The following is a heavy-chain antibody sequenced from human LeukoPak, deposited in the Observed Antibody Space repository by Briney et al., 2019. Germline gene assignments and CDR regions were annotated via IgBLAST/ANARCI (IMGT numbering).Heavy chain of an antibody. CDR2: IKQDGSEK. CDR1: GFTFSSYW. J-gene: IGHJ4*02. D-gene: IGHD1-26*01. Sequence: GGSLRLSCAAPGFTFSSYWMSWVRQAPGKGLEWVANIKQDGSEKYYVDSVKGRFTISRDNAKNSLYLQMNSLRAEDTAVYYCARIIVGAFDYWGQGTLVTVSS. V-gene: IGHV3-7*01. CDR3: ARIIVGAFDY.